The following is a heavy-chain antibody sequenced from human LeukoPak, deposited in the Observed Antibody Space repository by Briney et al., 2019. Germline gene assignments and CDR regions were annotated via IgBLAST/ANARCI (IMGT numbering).Heavy chain of an antibody. CDR2: IYAGENT. D-gene: IGHD1-7*01. CDR1: GFTVSSSY. CDR3: VREIGNSGNYD. Sequence: GGSLRLSCAVSGFTVSSSYMSWVRQAPGKGLEWVSVIYAGENTYYADSVKGRFTISRDNSKNTLYLQMNSLRAEDTAVYYSVREIGNSGNYDWGQGTLVTVSS. V-gene: IGHV3-53*01. J-gene: IGHJ4*02.